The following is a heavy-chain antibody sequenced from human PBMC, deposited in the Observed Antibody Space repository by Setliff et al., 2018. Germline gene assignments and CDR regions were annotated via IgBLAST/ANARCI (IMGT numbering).Heavy chain of an antibody. Sequence: PSETLSLTCTVSGGSISSSSYYWGWIRQPPGKGLEWIGSIYYSGSTYYNPSLKSRVTISVDTSKNQFSLKLSSVTAVDTAVYYCARDRITIFGVVIPFDYWGQGTLVTVSS. J-gene: IGHJ4*02. CDR2: IYYSGST. CDR3: ARDRITIFGVVIPFDY. D-gene: IGHD3-3*01. V-gene: IGHV4-39*07. CDR1: GGSISSSSYY.